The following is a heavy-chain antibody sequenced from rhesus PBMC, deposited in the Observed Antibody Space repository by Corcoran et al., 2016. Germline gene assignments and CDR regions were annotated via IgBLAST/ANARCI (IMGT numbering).Heavy chain of an antibody. Sequence: QVQLQESGPGLVKPSETLSLTGAVSGAPLRSNYWCWIRQAPGKGLEWIGRIYSSDGSTDYNPSHKSRVTISTDTSKNQFSLKLSSVTAADTAVYYCARETPTGVIDYWGQGVLVTVSS. CDR1: GAPLRSNY. CDR3: ARETPTGVIDY. CDR2: IYSSDGST. V-gene: IGHV4-160*01. J-gene: IGHJ4*01. D-gene: IGHD3-34*01.